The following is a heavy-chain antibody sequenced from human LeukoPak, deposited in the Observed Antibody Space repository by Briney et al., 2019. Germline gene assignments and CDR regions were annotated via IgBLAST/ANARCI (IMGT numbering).Heavy chain of an antibody. J-gene: IGHJ4*02. CDR3: ARDTIQPGLIDD. Sequence: PGGSLRLSCAASGFFFRLYAMNWVRQAPGKGLEWISYINSGADDIHYAASVRGRFTISRDDAGNTLFLQLSRLRAEDTAVYYCARDTIQPGLIDDWGQGTLVTVSS. CDR2: INSGADDI. CDR1: GFFFRLYA. V-gene: IGHV3-21*05. D-gene: IGHD2-2*01.